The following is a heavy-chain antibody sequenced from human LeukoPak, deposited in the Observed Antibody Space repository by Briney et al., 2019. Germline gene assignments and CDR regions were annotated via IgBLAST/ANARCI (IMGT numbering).Heavy chain of an antibody. Sequence: SGTLSLTCTVPGGSISGYYWSWIRQPAGKGLEWIGRLYTSGSTNYNPSLKSRVTMSVDTSKNQFSLKLTSMTAADTAVYYCARGGSSGYYYGWGQGILVTVSS. CDR1: GGSISGYY. CDR2: LYTSGST. D-gene: IGHD3-22*01. CDR3: ARGGSSGYYYG. J-gene: IGHJ4*02. V-gene: IGHV4-4*07.